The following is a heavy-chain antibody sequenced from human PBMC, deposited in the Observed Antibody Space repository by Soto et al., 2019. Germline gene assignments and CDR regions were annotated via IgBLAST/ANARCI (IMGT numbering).Heavy chain of an antibody. CDR2: IKSEAYSVAI. D-gene: IGHD1-26*01. Sequence: EVQLVESGGGLVKPGGSLRLSCAGSGFTFSNAWMSWVRRAPGTGLEWVGRIKSEAYSVAIDYAAPVKGRFTISRDDSKNTLSLQMKNLRAEDTAVYSCTTNRGRLARARNDLWGQGTPVIVSS. V-gene: IGHV3-15*01. CDR3: TTNRGRLARARNDL. J-gene: IGHJ4*02. CDR1: GFTFSNAW.